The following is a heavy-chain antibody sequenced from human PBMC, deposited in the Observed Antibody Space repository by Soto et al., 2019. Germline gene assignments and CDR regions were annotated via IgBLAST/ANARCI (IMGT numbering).Heavy chain of an antibody. CDR3: AKDSADPVGVVSHYYYYYMDV. V-gene: IGHV3-30*18. J-gene: IGHJ6*03. Sequence: GGSLRLSCAASGFTFSSYGMHWVRQAPGKGLEWVAVISYDGSNKYYADSVKGRFTISRDNSKNTLYLQMNSPRAEDTAVYYCAKDSADPVGVVSHYYYYYMDVWGKGTTVTVSS. CDR2: ISYDGSNK. CDR1: GFTFSSYG. D-gene: IGHD3-3*01.